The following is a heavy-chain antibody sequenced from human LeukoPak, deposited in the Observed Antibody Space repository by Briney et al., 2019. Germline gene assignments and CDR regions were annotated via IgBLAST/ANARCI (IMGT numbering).Heavy chain of an antibody. V-gene: IGHV3-30*18. CDR3: AKGGLIQLWSYFDY. J-gene: IGHJ4*02. CDR1: GFTFSSYG. Sequence: GGSLRLSCAASGFTFSSYGMHWVRQATGEGLEGVVVISYDGSNKYYADSVKGRFTISRDNSKNTLYLQMNSLRAEDTAVYYCAKGGLIQLWSYFDYWGQGTLVTVST. CDR2: ISYDGSNK. D-gene: IGHD5-18*01.